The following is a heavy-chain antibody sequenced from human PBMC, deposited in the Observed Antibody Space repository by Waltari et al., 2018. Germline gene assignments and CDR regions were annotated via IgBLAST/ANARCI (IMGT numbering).Heavy chain of an antibody. CDR2: VHGSGKT. D-gene: IGHD2-15*01. J-gene: IGHJ5*02. CDR1: GDSVTSTYW. CDR3: ARDRGRGLYLDT. Sequence: QLQLQESGPGLVKPSGTLSLSCAVSGDSVTSTYWWSWVRQSPQRGLEWIGQVHGSGKTNYSPSFASRVTTSLDASNNRFSLRVTSATAADTAVYYCARDRGRGLYLDTWGPGTLVTVSP. V-gene: IGHV4-4*02.